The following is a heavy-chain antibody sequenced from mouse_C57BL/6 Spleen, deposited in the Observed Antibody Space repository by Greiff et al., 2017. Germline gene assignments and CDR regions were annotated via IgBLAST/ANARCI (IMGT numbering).Heavy chain of an antibody. CDR3: ASYYGSSSFAY. Sequence: VKLMESGPGLVQPSQSLSITCTVSGFSLTSYGVHWVRQSPGKGLEWLGVIWSGGSTDYNAAFISRLSISKDNSTSQVFFKMNSLQADDTAIYYCASYYGSSSFAYGGQGTLVTVSA. CDR2: IWSGGST. V-gene: IGHV2-2*01. D-gene: IGHD1-1*01. J-gene: IGHJ3*01. CDR1: GFSLTSYG.